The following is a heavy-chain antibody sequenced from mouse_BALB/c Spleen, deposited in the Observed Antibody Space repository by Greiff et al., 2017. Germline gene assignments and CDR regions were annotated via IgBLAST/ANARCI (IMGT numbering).Heavy chain of an antibody. CDR3: ARHAARGDY. CDR2: ISSGGGST. Sequence: EVHLVESGGGLVKPGGSLKLSCAASGFAFSSYDMSWVRQTPEKRLEWVAYISSGGGSTYYPDTVKGRFTISRDNAKNTLYLQMSSLKSEDTAMYYCARHAARGDYWGQGTTLTVSS. V-gene: IGHV5-12-1*01. J-gene: IGHJ2*01. D-gene: IGHD3-1*01. CDR1: GFAFSSYD.